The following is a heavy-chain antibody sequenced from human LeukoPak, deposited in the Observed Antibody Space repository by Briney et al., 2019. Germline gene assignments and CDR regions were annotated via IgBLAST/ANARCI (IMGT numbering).Heavy chain of an antibody. CDR1: GFTFSSYA. J-gene: IGHJ6*03. V-gene: IGHV3-23*01. CDR3: ARDGVGATGDYYYYYMDV. Sequence: PGGSLRLSCAASGFTFSSYAMSWVRQAPGKGLEWVSAISGSGGSTYYADSVKGRFTISRDNSKNTLYLQMNSLRAEDTAVYYCARDGVGATGDYYYYYMDVWGKGTTVTVSS. CDR2: ISGSGGST. D-gene: IGHD1-26*01.